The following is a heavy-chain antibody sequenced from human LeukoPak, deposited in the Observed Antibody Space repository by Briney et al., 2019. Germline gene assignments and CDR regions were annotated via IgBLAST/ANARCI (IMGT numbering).Heavy chain of an antibody. CDR1: GGTFSSYA. CDR2: IIPIFGTA. CDR3: ARGAGGSYYGFWFDP. D-gene: IGHD1-26*01. J-gene: IGHJ5*02. V-gene: IGHV1-69*13. Sequence: ASVKVSCKASGGTFSSYAISWVRQAPGQGLEWMGGIIPIFGTANHAQKFQGRVTITADESTSTAYMELSSLRSEDTAVYYCARGAGGSYYGFWFDPWGQGTLVTVSS.